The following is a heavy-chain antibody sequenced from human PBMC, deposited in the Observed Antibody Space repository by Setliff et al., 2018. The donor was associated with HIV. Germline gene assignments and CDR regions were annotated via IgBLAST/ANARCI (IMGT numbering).Heavy chain of an antibody. CDR1: GYSINSGFS. CDR3: ARDGPLEGSYRYYYYYMDV. V-gene: IGHV4-38-2*02. J-gene: IGHJ6*03. D-gene: IGHD3-10*01. Sequence: SETLSLTCAASGYSINSGFSRAWIRQPPGQGPQWIGSIYQSGSTNYNPSLKSRVTISVDTSKNQFSLKLSSVTAADTAVYYCARDGPLEGSYRYYYYYMDVWGKGTTVTVSS. CDR2: IYQSGST.